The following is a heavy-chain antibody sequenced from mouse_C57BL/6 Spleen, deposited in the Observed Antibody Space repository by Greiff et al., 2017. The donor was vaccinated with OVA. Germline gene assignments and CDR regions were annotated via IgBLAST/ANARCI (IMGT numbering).Heavy chain of an antibody. D-gene: IGHD2-3*01. CDR1: GYTFTDYY. Sequence: VQLQQSGPVLVKPGASVKMSCKASGYTFTDYYMNWVKQSHGKSLEWIGVINPYNGGTSYNQKFKGKATLTVDKSSSTAYMELNSLTSEDSAVYYCARSGYYGAMDYWGQGTSVTVSS. CDR2: INPYNGGT. V-gene: IGHV1-19*01. J-gene: IGHJ4*01. CDR3: ARSGYYGAMDY.